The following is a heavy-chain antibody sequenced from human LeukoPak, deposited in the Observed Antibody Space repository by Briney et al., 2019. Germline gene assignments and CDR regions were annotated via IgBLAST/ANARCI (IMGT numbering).Heavy chain of an antibody. V-gene: IGHV3-21*01. CDR1: GFIFSTYS. D-gene: IGHD5-24*01. Sequence: GGSLRLSCAASGFIFSTYSMNSVRQALGEGLWWVSSIFSSSSYIYYADSVKGRFTISRDNAKNSLYLQMNSLRDEDTAVYYCARGTRDGYTTNWFDPWGQGTLVTVSS. CDR3: ARGTRDGYTTNWFDP. J-gene: IGHJ5*02. CDR2: IFSSSSYI.